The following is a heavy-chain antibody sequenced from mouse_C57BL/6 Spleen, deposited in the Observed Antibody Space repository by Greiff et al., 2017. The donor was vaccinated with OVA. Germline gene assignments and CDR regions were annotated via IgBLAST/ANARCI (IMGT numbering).Heavy chain of an antibody. CDR2: INPSNGGT. CDR1: GYTFTSYW. V-gene: IGHV1-53*01. J-gene: IGHJ4*01. Sequence: LQPGTALVKPGASVKLSCKASGYTFTSYWMHWVKQRPGQGLEWIGNINPSNGGTNYNEKFKSKATLTVDKSSSTAYMQLSSLTSEDSAVYYCARPYYYGSSQGAMDYWGQGTSVTVSS. D-gene: IGHD1-1*01. CDR3: ARPYYYGSSQGAMDY.